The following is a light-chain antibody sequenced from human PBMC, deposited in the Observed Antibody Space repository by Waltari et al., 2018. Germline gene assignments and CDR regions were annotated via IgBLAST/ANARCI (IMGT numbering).Light chain of an antibody. CDR1: QSVSSQ. CDR2: DAS. Sequence: EIVLTQSQATLSLSPGERATLSCRASQSVSSQIAWYQQKPGQAPRLLIYDASDRATGIPGRFSGSGSGTDFTLTISSLQPEDFAVYYCQQRSDWPCTFGQGTRVEIK. V-gene: IGKV3-11*01. J-gene: IGKJ1*01. CDR3: QQRSDWPCT.